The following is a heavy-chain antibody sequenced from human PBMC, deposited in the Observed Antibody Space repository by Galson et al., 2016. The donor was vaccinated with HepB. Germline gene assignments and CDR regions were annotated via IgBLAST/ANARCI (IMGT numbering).Heavy chain of an antibody. CDR2: ISAYTGNT. Sequence: SVKVSCKASGYTFSSYGISWVRQAPGQGLEWMGWISAYTGNTKYARRFQGRITMTTETSTNTAYMELSSLRSDDTAVYYCARESRQGVVAPDDGMDVWGEGTTVMVSS. J-gene: IGHJ6*04. V-gene: IGHV1-18*04. D-gene: IGHD3-10*01. CDR3: ARESRQGVVAPDDGMDV. CDR1: GYTFSSYG.